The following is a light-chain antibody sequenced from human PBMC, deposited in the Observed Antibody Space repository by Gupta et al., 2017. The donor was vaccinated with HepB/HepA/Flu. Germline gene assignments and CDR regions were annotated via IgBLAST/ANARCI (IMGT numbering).Light chain of an antibody. J-gene: IGLJ3*02. CDR1: SSDVWSYNL. V-gene: IGLV2-23*02. CDR3: CSYAGSSTFAWV. Sequence: QSALTPPAYVSGSPGQSFTISCTGNSSDVWSYNLVSWYQQHPGKAPKLMIYEVSKRPSGVSNRFSGSKSGNTASLTISGLQAEDEADYYCCSYAGSSTFAWVFGGGTKLTVL. CDR2: EVS.